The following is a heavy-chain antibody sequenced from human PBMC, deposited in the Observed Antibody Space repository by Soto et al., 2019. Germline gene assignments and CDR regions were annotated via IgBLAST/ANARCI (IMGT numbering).Heavy chain of an antibody. V-gene: IGHV4-31*11. CDR1: GGSFSGYY. CDR3: ASGAPTSVPSTGCPPFGS. CDR2: IFYSGST. Sequence: SETLSLTCAVYGGSFSGYYWSWIRQHPGKGLEWIGYIFYSGSTYYNPSLKSRLTISLATSKNQFSLSLSSVTAADTAVYYCASGAPTSVPSTGCPPFGSWGQGTLVTVSS. D-gene: IGHD2-2*01. J-gene: IGHJ4*02.